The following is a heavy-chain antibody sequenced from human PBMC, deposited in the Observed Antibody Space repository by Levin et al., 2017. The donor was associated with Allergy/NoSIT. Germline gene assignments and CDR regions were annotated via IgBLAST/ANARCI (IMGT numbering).Heavy chain of an antibody. D-gene: IGHD2-8*01. CDR1: GYNFVTHL. CDR3: ARDKGVGVFEV. CDR2: VSPHNGHT. J-gene: IGHJ3*01. V-gene: IGHV1-18*04. Sequence: PGASVKVSCKASGYNFVTHLIAWVRQAPGPGFEWMGWVSPHNGHTNYGPKFQDRVTMTTDTSTGTAYMELRGLRSDDTAIYFCARDKGVGVFEVWGQGTTVTVSS.